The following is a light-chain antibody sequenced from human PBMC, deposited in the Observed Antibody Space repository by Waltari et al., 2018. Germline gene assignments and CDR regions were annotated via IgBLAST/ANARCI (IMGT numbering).Light chain of an antibody. CDR2: DIN. V-gene: IGLV2-11*01. J-gene: IGLJ2*01. Sequence: QSALTPPRSVSGSPGQSVTISCTGTSNDIGSNNFVSWYQYHPGKVPKLMIHDINERPSGVPDRFSGSKSDNTASLTISGLQADDEADYYCCSYAGSYTLFGGGTKLTVL. CDR1: SNDIGSNNF. CDR3: CSYAGSYTL.